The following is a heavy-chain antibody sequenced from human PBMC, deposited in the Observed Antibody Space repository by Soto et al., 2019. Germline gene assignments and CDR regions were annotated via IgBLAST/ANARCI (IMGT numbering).Heavy chain of an antibody. CDR1: GYMFTTYA. V-gene: IGHV1-3*01. CDR2: INPANGKT. CDR3: ARHSDQWLVLGTVDY. D-gene: IGHD6-19*01. Sequence: QVQLVQSGAEVKKPGASVKVSCKASGYMFTTYAIHWVRQAPGHRLEWMAWINPANGKTKSSQKYQGRVTFTRDTSATTAYMELTSLTPEDTAVYYCARHSDQWLVLGTVDYWGQGTLVTVSS. J-gene: IGHJ4*02.